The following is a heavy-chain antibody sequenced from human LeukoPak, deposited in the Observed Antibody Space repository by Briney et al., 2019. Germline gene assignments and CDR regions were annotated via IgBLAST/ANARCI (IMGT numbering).Heavy chain of an antibody. V-gene: IGHV3-23*01. J-gene: IGHJ4*02. CDR1: GFTFSSYA. CDR3: AKVCQDGDYQYYFDY. D-gene: IGHD4-17*01. Sequence: GGSLRLSCAASGFTFSSYAMSWVRQAPGKGLEWVSAISGSGGSTYYADSVKDRFTISRDNSKNTLYLQMNSLRAEDTAVYYCAKVCQDGDYQYYFDYWGQGTLVTVSS. CDR2: ISGSGGST.